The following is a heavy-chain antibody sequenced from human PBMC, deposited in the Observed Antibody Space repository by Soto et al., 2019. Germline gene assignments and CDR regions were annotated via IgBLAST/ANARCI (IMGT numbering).Heavy chain of an antibody. CDR1: GGSIGSYY. D-gene: IGHD3-3*01. CDR2: IYYSGST. CDR3: ARGGWRQIDY. Sequence: QVQLQESGPGLVKPSETLSLTCSVSGGSIGSYYWSWIRQPPGKGLEWIGYIYYSGSTNYNPSLKRRVTISVDTSKNPLSLKLSSVTAADTAVYYCARGGWRQIDYWGQGTLVTVSS. J-gene: IGHJ4*02. V-gene: IGHV4-59*08.